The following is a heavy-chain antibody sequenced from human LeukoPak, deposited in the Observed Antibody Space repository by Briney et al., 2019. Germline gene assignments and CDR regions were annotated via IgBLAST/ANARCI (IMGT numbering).Heavy chain of an antibody. CDR1: GFTFSTYA. CDR2: ISGCGGST. D-gene: IGHD6-13*01. V-gene: IGHV3-23*01. Sequence: GGSLRLSCVASGFTFSTYAMNWVRQAPGKGLEWVSVISGCGGSTYYADSVKGRFTNSRDNPKNTLYLQMNRLRAEDTAVYYWAKRGYTSTWLSPFDYWAQGTLVTVSS. J-gene: IGHJ4*02. CDR3: AKRGYTSTWLSPFDY.